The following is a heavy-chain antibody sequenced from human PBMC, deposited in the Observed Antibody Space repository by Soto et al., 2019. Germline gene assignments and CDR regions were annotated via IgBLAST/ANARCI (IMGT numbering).Heavy chain of an antibody. Sequence: TSVTLSLTCTVFGMSSKTYYWRWIRQSPGKGLEWIGYIYYTGSTNYNPSLKSRVTMSVDKSTNQFSLKLFSVTAADTALYYCATGGGDYY. CDR1: GMSSKTYY. J-gene: IGHJ6*01. V-gene: IGHV4-59*01. D-gene: IGHD3-16*01. CDR3: ATGGGDYY. CDR2: IYYTGST.